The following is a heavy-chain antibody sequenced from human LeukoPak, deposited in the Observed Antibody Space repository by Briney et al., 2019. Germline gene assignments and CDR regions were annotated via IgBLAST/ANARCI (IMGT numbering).Heavy chain of an antibody. CDR3: ARDMGGYSGDY. CDR2: ISSSSSTI. J-gene: IGHJ4*02. D-gene: IGHD6-13*01. CDR1: GFTFSSYS. V-gene: IGHV3-48*04. Sequence: GGSLRLSCAASGFTFSSYSMNWVRQAPGKGLEWVSYISSSSSTIYYADSVKGRSTISRDNAKNSLYLQMNSLRAEDTAVYYCARDMGGYSGDYWGQGTLVTVSS.